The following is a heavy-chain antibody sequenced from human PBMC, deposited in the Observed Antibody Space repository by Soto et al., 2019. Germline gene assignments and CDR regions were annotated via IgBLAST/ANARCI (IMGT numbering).Heavy chain of an antibody. CDR1: GFSFSTFA. Sequence: LRLSCAASGFSFSTFAMTWVRQAPGKGLEWVSTIISTGISTYYADSVKGRFTISRANSKNTLYLQMNSLRAEDSAVYYCAKGNYGDYGGFDPWGQGTLVTVSS. J-gene: IGHJ5*02. CDR2: IISTGIST. CDR3: AKGNYGDYGGFDP. D-gene: IGHD4-17*01. V-gene: IGHV3-23*01.